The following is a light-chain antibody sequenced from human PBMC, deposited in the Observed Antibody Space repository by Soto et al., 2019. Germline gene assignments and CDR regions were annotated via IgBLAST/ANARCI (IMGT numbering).Light chain of an antibody. CDR3: QQYVSSPWA. Sequence: EIVVAQSPGTLSLSPGDIATLSCRASPSVSSSFLAWYQQKAGQAPRLLIYGASRRATGIPDRFSGSGSGTDFTLTISRLEPEDFGVYYCQQYVSSPWAFGQGTRVEIK. CDR1: PSVSSSF. V-gene: IGKV3-20*01. CDR2: GAS. J-gene: IGKJ1*01.